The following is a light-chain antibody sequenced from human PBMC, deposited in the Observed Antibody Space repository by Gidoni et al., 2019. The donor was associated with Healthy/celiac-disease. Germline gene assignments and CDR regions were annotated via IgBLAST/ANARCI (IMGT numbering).Light chain of an antibody. Sequence: SYVLTPPPSVSVAPAPTARINWGGNNIGSKSVHWYQQKPVQAPVLVVYDSDRPSGIPERFSGSNSGNTATLTISRVEAGDEADYYCQVWDSSSDLGVFGGGTKLTVL. J-gene: IGLJ2*01. V-gene: IGLV3-21*02. CDR2: DS. CDR1: NIGSKS. CDR3: QVWDSSSDLGV.